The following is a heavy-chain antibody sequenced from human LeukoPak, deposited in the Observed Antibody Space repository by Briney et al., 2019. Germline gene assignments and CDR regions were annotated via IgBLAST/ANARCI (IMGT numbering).Heavy chain of an antibody. Sequence: SETLSLTCAVYGGSFSGYYWSWIRQPPWKGLEWIGEINHSGSTNYNPSLKSRVTISVDTSKNQFSLKLGSVTAADTAVYYCVRITMVRGVRGPGYYYYGMDVWGQGTTVTVSS. V-gene: IGHV4-34*01. J-gene: IGHJ6*02. CDR2: INHSGST. D-gene: IGHD3-10*01. CDR1: GGSFSGYY. CDR3: VRITMVRGVRGPGYYYYGMDV.